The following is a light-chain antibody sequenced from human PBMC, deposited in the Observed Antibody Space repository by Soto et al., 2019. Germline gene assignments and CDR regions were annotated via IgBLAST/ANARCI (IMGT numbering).Light chain of an antibody. J-gene: IGLJ3*02. CDR2: STN. Sequence: QTVVTQESSFSVSPGGTVTLTCGLSSGSVSTSYYPSWYQQTPGQAPRTLIYSTNTRSSGVPDRFSGSILGNKAALTITGAQADDESDYYCVLYMGSGISVFGGGTKVTVL. V-gene: IGLV8-61*01. CDR3: VLYMGSGISV. CDR1: SGSVSTSYY.